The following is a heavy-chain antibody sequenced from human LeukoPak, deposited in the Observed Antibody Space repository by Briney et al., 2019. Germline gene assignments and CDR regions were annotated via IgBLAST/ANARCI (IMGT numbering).Heavy chain of an antibody. J-gene: IGHJ4*02. D-gene: IGHD6-13*01. CDR3: AKTRGSRLKYYFDY. V-gene: IGHV3-9*01. CDR2: ISWNSGSI. Sequence: GGSLRLSCAVSGFIFSSYTMNWVRQAPGQGLEWVSGISWNSGSIGYADSVKGRFTISRDNAKNSLYLQMNSLRAEDTALYYCAKTRGSRLKYYFDYWGQGTLVTVSS. CDR1: GFIFSSYT.